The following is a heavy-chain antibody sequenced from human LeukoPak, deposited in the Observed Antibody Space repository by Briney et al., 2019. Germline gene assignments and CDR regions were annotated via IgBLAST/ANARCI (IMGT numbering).Heavy chain of an antibody. V-gene: IGHV3-23*01. CDR2: ISGSGGST. CDR3: AKDGRYSGYVGFDY. D-gene: IGHD3-22*01. Sequence: PGGSLRLSCAASGFTFSSYAMSRVRQAPGKGLEWVSAISGSGGSTYYADSVKGRFTISRDNSKNTLYLQMNSLRAEDTAVYYCAKDGRYSGYVGFDYWGQGTLVTVPS. J-gene: IGHJ4*02. CDR1: GFTFSSYA.